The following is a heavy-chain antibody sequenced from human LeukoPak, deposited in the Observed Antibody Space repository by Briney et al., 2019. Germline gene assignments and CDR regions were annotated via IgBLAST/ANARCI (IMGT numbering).Heavy chain of an antibody. CDR3: AKNCRGLPDEPFDY. Sequence: GGSLRLSCAASGFTFSSFAMSWVRQAPGKGLEWVSAISGRGDTTYYADSVKGRFTISRDNSKNTLYVQMNSLRAEDTAVYYCAKNCRGLPDEPFDYWGQGTLVTVSS. J-gene: IGHJ4*02. CDR1: GFTFSSFA. CDR2: ISGRGDTT. D-gene: IGHD4-17*01. V-gene: IGHV3-23*01.